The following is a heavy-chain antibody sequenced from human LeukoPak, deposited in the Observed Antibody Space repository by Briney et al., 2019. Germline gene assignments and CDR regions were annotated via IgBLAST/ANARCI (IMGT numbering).Heavy chain of an antibody. V-gene: IGHV3-23*01. CDR1: EFSFSNFG. CDR3: ARGLESKDTRPHY. D-gene: IGHD1-1*01. CDR2: IRRSDGSK. Sequence: PGGSLRLSCAVSEFSFSNFGLSWVRQAPGKGLEWVSAIRRSDGSKHYADFVKGRFTISRDNSKNTMYLQMNGLRAEDTAVYYCARGLESKDTRPHYWGQGTLVSVST. J-gene: IGHJ4*02.